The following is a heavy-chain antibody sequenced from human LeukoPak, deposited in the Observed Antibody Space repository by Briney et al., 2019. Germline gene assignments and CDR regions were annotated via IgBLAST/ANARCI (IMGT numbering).Heavy chain of an antibody. Sequence: SVKVSCKTSGGTFTSYAITWVRQAPGQGLEWMGKIIPIPGTTNYAQKFQGRVTFTADESTSTAYMELSGLRSEDTALYYCARKLRLGGNWLDPWGQGTLVTVSS. CDR1: GGTFTSYA. J-gene: IGHJ5*02. V-gene: IGHV1-69*11. CDR2: IIPIPGTT. D-gene: IGHD1-26*01. CDR3: ARKLRLGGNWLDP.